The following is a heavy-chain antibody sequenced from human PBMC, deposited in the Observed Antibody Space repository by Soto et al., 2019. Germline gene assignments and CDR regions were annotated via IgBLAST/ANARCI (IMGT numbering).Heavy chain of an antibody. V-gene: IGHV3-74*01. CDR2: INTDGSST. CDR1: GFTFSSYW. D-gene: IGHD3-22*01. J-gene: IGHJ4*02. CDR3: AREWFQSPGH. Sequence: EVQLVESGGGLVQPGGSLSLSCAASGFTFSSYWMHWVRQAPGEGLVWVAHINTDGSSTTYADSVKGRFTVSRDNANITLFLQMNSLRAEDTAIYYCAREWFQSPGHWGQGTLVTVSS.